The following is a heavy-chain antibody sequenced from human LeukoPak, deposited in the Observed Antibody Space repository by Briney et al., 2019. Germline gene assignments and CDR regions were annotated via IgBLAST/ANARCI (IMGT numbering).Heavy chain of an antibody. Sequence: ASVKVSCKASGYTFTSYGISWVRQAPGQGLEWMGWINPKNAATNYAQKFQGRVTMTRDTSISTVYMEVSRLRSDDTAVYYCAKTLYIRAAPGGLDYWGQGTLVTVSS. CDR1: GYTFTSYG. CDR2: INPKNAAT. J-gene: IGHJ4*02. V-gene: IGHV1-2*02. D-gene: IGHD3-16*01. CDR3: AKTLYIRAAPGGLDY.